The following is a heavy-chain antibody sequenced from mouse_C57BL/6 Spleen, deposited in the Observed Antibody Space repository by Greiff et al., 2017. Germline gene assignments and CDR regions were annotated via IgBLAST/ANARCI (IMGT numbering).Heavy chain of an antibody. CDR1: GYTFTSYW. CDR3: STYGNYYSWLAY. V-gene: IGHV1-69*01. CDR2: IDPSASYT. Sequence: VQLQQSGAELVMPGASVKLSCKASGYTFTSYWMHWVKQRPGQGLEWIGEIDPSASYTNYNQKFKGKSTLTVDKSSSTAYMQLSSLTSEDSAVYYCSTYGNYYSWLAYWGQGTLVTVSA. J-gene: IGHJ3*01. D-gene: IGHD2-10*02.